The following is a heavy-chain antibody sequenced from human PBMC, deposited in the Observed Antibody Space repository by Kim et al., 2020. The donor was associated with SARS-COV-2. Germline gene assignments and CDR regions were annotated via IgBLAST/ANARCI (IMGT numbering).Heavy chain of an antibody. V-gene: IGHV1-8*01. J-gene: IGHJ4*02. Sequence: ASVKVSCKATGYTFTSYDINWVRQATGQGLEWMGWMNPNSGNTGYAQKFQGRVTMTRNTSISTAYMELSSLRSEDTAVYYCARGSFRIVATILGYGRPRRSAIDYWGEGTLVTVSS. CDR1: GYTFTSYD. CDR2: MNPNSGNT. D-gene: IGHD5-12*01. CDR3: ARGSFRIVATILGYGRPRRSAIDY.